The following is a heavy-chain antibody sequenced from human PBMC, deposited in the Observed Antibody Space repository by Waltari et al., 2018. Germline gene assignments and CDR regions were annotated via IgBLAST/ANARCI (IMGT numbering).Heavy chain of an antibody. V-gene: IGHV4-59*01. CDR1: GGSISRYY. J-gene: IGHJ3*02. CDR3: ARVRGDAFDI. Sequence: QVQLQESGPGLVKPSETLSLTCTVSGGSISRYYWSWIRQPPGKGLEWIGYIYYSGSTNYNPSLKSRVTISVDTSKNQFSLKLSSVTAADTAVYYCARVRGDAFDIWGQGTMVTVSS. D-gene: IGHD3-16*01. CDR2: IYYSGST.